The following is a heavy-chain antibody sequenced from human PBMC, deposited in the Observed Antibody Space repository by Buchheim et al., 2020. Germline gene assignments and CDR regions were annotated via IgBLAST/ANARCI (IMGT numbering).Heavy chain of an antibody. D-gene: IGHD5-18*01. CDR3: ATRPQSGYSYGYGLV. Sequence: QVQLQQWGAGLLKPSETLSLTCAVYGGSFSGYYWSWIRQPPGKGLEWIGEINHSGSTNYNPSLKSRVTISVNTYKNQFSLKLSSVTAADTAVYYCATRPQSGYSYGYGLVWGQGTL. CDR2: INHSGST. CDR1: GGSFSGYY. V-gene: IGHV4-34*01. J-gene: IGHJ4*02.